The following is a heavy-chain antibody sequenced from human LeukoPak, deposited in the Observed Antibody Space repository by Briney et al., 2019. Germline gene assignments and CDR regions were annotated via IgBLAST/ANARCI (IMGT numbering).Heavy chain of an antibody. J-gene: IGHJ4*02. V-gene: IGHV3-23*01. CDR2: ATSDSITK. Sequence: GGYLRLSSAASGFTFRYSAMSWVRQAPGQELKWVSTATSDSITKDYGNSVKGRFPISRDKSKNTVYLQLNRLRAEDTAVYYCAKDSPLVGYTRDWSSNSFDHWGQGTLVTVSS. CDR3: AKDSPLVGYTRDWSSNSFDH. D-gene: IGHD2-2*02. CDR1: GFTFRYSA.